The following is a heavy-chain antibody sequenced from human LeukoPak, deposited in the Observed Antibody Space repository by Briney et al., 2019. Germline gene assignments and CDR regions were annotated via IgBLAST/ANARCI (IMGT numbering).Heavy chain of an antibody. Sequence: SETLSLTCTVSGGSISPYYWSWIRQPPGKGLEWIAYIHYSGTTKYNPSLRSRATISVDTSKNQFSLKLTSVTAADTAVYYCVRETPSSGYFDYWGQGTLVTVSS. CDR2: IHYSGTT. D-gene: IGHD3-3*01. V-gene: IGHV4-59*01. CDR1: GGSISPYY. J-gene: IGHJ4*02. CDR3: VRETPSSGYFDY.